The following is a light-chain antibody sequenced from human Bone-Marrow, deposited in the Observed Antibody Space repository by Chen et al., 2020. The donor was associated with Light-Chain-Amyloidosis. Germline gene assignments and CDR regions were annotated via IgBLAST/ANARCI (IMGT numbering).Light chain of an antibody. CDR2: FKSDSED. V-gene: IGLV5-45*02. CDR3: MIWHSTAWV. CDR1: SDINVGSYR. Sequence: QAVLTQPSSLSASPGASASLTCTFRSDINVGSYRIYWYQQKPGSPPQYLLRFKSDSEDQRGSGVPSRCSGSRDVSAKAVILLISGLQSEDEAGYYCMIWHSTAWVFGGGTKLTVL. J-gene: IGLJ3*02.